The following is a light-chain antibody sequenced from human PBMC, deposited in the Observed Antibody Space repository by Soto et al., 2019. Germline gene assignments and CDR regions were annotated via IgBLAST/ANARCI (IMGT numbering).Light chain of an antibody. CDR1: SSDVGSYNY. CDR2: EVS. Sequence: QSALTQPASVSGSPGQSITISCTGTSSDVGSYNYVSWYQQHPGKAPKLMIYEVSNRPSGVSSRFSGSKSGNTASLTISGLQAEDEADYYCSSYTTSSLWVFGGGTKLTVL. CDR3: SSYTTSSLWV. J-gene: IGLJ3*02. V-gene: IGLV2-14*01.